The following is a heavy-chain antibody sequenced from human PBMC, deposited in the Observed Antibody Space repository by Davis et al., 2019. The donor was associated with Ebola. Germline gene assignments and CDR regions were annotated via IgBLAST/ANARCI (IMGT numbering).Heavy chain of an antibody. J-gene: IGHJ4*02. CDR1: GFTFSSYV. V-gene: IGHV3-23*01. D-gene: IGHD6-25*01. Sequence: PGGSLRLSCVASGFTFSSYVMGWVRQAPGKGLEWVSRIGGSGHSADYGDSVRGRFTISRDNAKNSLYLQMNGLRDEDTAVYYCARDPSSRAAKYYFDYWGQGTLVTVSS. CDR3: ARDPSSRAAKYYFDY. CDR2: IGGSGHSA.